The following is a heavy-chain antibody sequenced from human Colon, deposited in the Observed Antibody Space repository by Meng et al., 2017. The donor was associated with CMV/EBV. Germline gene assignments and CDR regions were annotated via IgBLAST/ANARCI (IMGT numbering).Heavy chain of an antibody. Sequence: QLQLLPSGPGLVTPSETLSLTCTVSGASITSYYWSWSRQPAGKGLEWIGRVYISGNTNYNPSLKSRVTMSIDTSKNQLSLNIRSVTAADTAVYYCARDSNLSGLAYWGQGTLVTVSS. V-gene: IGHV4-4*07. D-gene: IGHD3-10*01. CDR3: ARDSNLSGLAY. J-gene: IGHJ4*02. CDR1: GASITSYY. CDR2: VYISGNT.